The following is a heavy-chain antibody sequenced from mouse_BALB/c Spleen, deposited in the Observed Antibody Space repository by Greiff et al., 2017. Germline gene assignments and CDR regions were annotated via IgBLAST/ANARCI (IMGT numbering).Heavy chain of an antibody. CDR3: VRDRDYYGSSPLAY. CDR1: GFSLTSYD. CDR2: IWTGGGT. D-gene: IGHD1-1*01. Sequence: QVQLKESGPGLVAPSQSLSITCTVSGFSLTSYDISWIRQPPGKGLEWLGVIWTGGGTNYNSAFMSRLSISKDNSKSQVFLKMNSLQTDDTAIYYCVRDRDYYGSSPLAYWGQGTLVTVSA. J-gene: IGHJ3*01. V-gene: IGHV2-9-2*01.